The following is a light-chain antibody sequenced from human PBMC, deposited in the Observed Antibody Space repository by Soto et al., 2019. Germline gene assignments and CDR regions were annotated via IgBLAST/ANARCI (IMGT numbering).Light chain of an antibody. V-gene: IGKV3-20*01. Sequence: EIVLTHSPGTLALSPGEGATLSSRASQSVTSSYLAWWQQKPGQAPRLLIYDAYNRATGIPPRFSGSGSGTEFTLTITRLEPEDSAVHFCQHYGYSQWTFGQGTKVDIK. CDR1: QSVTSSY. J-gene: IGKJ1*01. CDR2: DAY. CDR3: QHYGYSQWT.